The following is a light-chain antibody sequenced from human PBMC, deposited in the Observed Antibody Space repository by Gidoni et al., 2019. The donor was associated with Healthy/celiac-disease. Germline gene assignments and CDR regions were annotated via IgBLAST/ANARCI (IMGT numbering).Light chain of an antibody. CDR3: QQSGT. CDR1: QSISSW. Sequence: DIQMTQSPSTLSASVGDRVTITCRASQSISSWLAWYQQKPGKAPKLLIYDASSLESGVPSRFSGSGSGTEFTLTISSLQPDDFATYYCQQSGTFXXXTKLEIK. V-gene: IGKV1-5*01. CDR2: DAS. J-gene: IGKJ2*01.